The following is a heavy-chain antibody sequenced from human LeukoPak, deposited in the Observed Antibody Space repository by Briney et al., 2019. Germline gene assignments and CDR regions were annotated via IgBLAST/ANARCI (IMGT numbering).Heavy chain of an antibody. CDR2: INPNSGGT. CDR3: AGALDTSSTSCYECYYGMDV. V-gene: IGHV1-2*04. D-gene: IGHD2-2*01. J-gene: IGHJ6*02. Sequence: ASVKVSCKASGYTFTGYYMHWVRQAPGQGLEWMGWINPNSGGTNYAQKFQGWVTMTRDTSISTAYMELSRLRSDDTAVYYCAGALDTSSTSCYECYYGMDVWGQGTTVTVSS. CDR1: GYTFTGYY.